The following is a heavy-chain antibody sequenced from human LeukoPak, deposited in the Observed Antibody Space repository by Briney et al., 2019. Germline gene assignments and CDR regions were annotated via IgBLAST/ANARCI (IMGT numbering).Heavy chain of an antibody. V-gene: IGHV1-2*04. CDR1: GYTLTGYY. Sequence: ASVKVSCKASGYTLTGYYMHWVRQAPGQGLEWMGWINPNSGGTNYAQKFQGWVTMTRDTSISTAYMELSRLTSDDTAVYYCARSGGYYYDFDRFDPWGQGTLVTVSS. CDR2: INPNSGGT. J-gene: IGHJ5*02. D-gene: IGHD3-22*01. CDR3: ARSGGYYYDFDRFDP.